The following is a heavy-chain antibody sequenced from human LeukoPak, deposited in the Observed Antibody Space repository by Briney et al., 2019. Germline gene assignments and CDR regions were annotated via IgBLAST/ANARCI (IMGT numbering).Heavy chain of an antibody. V-gene: IGHV3-7*01. J-gene: IGHJ3*02. CDR2: IKQDGSEK. CDR3: PRGVVPGVNFFDI. CDR1: GFTFSSYW. D-gene: IGHD2-15*01. Sequence: GGSLRLSCAASGFTFSSYWMSWVRQAPGKGLEWVANIKQDGSEKYYVDSVRGRFTISRDNAKSSLYLQMNSLRADDTAVYYCPRGVVPGVNFFDIWGKGQWSPSLQ.